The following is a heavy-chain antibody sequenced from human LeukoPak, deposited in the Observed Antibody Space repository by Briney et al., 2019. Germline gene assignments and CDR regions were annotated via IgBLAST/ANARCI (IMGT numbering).Heavy chain of an antibody. Sequence: PGGPLRLSCAASGFTFSDYYMSWIRQAPGKGLEWVSYISDSSSYTNYADSVKGRFTISRDNAKNSLYLQMNSLRAEDTAVYYCARAVPGPTDYWGQGTLVTVSS. CDR1: GFTFSDYY. D-gene: IGHD1-1*01. V-gene: IGHV3-11*05. J-gene: IGHJ4*02. CDR3: ARAVPGPTDY. CDR2: ISDSSSYT.